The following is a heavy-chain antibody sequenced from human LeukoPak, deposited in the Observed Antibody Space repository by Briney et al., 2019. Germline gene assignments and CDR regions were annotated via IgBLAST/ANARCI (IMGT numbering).Heavy chain of an antibody. J-gene: IGHJ6*03. Sequence: SETLSLTCTVSGGSISSYYWSWIRQPAGKGLEWIGRIYTSGSTNYNPSLKSRVTMSVDTSKNQFSLKLSSVTAADTAVYYCAREGLSGYCSSTSCYRDYYYYYMDVCGKGTTVTISS. CDR1: GGSISSYY. CDR3: AREGLSGYCSSTSCYRDYYYYYMDV. D-gene: IGHD2-2*01. CDR2: IYTSGST. V-gene: IGHV4-4*07.